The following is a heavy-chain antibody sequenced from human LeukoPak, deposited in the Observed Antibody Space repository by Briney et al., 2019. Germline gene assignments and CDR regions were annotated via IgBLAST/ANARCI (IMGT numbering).Heavy chain of an antibody. V-gene: IGHV1-2*02. CDR2: INPNSGGT. CDR3: ARGGGLAVLMVYARLFLFDY. J-gene: IGHJ4*02. D-gene: IGHD2-8*01. CDR1: GYTFTGYY. Sequence: GASVKVSCKASGYTFTGYYMHWVRQAPGQGLEWMGWINPNSGGTNYAQKFQGGVTMTRDTSISTAYMELSRLRSDDTAVYYCARGGGLAVLMVYARLFLFDYWGQGTLVTVSS.